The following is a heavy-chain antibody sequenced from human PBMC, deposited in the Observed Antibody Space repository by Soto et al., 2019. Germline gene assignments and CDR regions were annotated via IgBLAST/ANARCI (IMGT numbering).Heavy chain of an antibody. CDR1: GFTFTSYA. CDR3: AKEMTSGYYLFDY. V-gene: IGHV3-23*01. CDR2: ISGTGGST. D-gene: IGHD3-22*01. Sequence: GGSLRLSCAAPGFTFTSYAMSWVPPAPGKGLEWVSTISGTGGSTYYPDSVKGRFTISRDNSKNTVYLQMNSLRAEDAAVYYCAKEMTSGYYLFDYWGQGTLVTVSS. J-gene: IGHJ4*02.